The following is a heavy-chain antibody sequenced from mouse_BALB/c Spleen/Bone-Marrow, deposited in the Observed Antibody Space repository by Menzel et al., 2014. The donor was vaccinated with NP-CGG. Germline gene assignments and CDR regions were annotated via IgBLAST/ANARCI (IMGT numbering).Heavy chain of an antibody. D-gene: IGHD4-1*01. V-gene: IGHV14-3*02. J-gene: IGHJ4*01. CDR2: IDPANGNT. CDR1: GFNIKDTY. CDR3: ARWEYYAMDY. Sequence: VQLQQSGAELVKPGASVKLSCTASGFNIKDTYMHWAKQRPEQGLEWIGRIDPANGNTKYDPKFQGKATITADTSSNTAYPQLSSLTSEDTAVYYCARWEYYAMDYWGQGTSVTVSS.